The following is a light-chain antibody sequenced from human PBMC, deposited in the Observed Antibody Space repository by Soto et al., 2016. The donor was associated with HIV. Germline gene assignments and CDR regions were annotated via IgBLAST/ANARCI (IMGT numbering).Light chain of an antibody. CDR1: QAINSR. CDR3: QQSYSTPLT. J-gene: IGKJ4*01. V-gene: IGKV1-12*01. CDR2: ATY. Sequence: DIQMTQSPSSVSASVGDRVTITCRASQAINSRLAWYQQKPGKAPEVLITATYTLQAGVPSRFSGSASGGTGTDFTLTIDSLQPEDFGTYYCQQSYSTPLTFGGGTKVEIK.